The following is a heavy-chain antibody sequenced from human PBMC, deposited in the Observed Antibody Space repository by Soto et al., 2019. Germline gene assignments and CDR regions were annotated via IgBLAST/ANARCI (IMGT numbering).Heavy chain of an antibody. CDR2: IVVGSGNT. V-gene: IGHV1-58*01. J-gene: IGHJ5*02. CDR1: GFTFTSTA. Sequence: SVKVSCKASGFTFTSTAVQWVRQARGQRLEWIGWIVVGSGNTNYAQKFQERVTITSDMSTRTVYMELSSLRSEDTAVYYCARARDFCTSSGGSCSEYNWFDPWGQGTLVTVSS. CDR3: ARARDFCTSSGGSCSEYNWFDP. D-gene: IGHD2-15*01.